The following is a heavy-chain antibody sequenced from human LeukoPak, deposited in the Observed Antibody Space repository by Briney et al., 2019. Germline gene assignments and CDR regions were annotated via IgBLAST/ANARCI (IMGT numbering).Heavy chain of an antibody. V-gene: IGHV3-21*01. D-gene: IGHD1-20*01. J-gene: IGHJ4*02. Sequence: ETLSLTCTVSGGSISGHYWNWVRQAPGKGLEWVSSISTSSTYIYYADSVKGRFTISRDNAKNSLYLQMNSLRAEDTAVYYCARDPPFIIGTTFFDYWGQGTLVTVSS. CDR3: ARDPPFIIGTTFFDY. CDR1: GGSISGHY. CDR2: ISTSSTYI.